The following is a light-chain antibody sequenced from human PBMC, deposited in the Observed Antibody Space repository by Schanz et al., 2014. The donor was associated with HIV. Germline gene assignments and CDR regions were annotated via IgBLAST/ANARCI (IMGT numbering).Light chain of an antibody. Sequence: QSVLTQPPSASGTPGQRVTISCSGSSSSIKTNTVNWFQQPPGTAPKLLIYNTYHRPSGVPDRFSGSESGTSASLAISGLQSEDEADYYCCSYADSYTLNWVFGGGTKLTVL. J-gene: IGLJ3*02. V-gene: IGLV1-44*01. CDR3: CSYADSYTLNWV. CDR1: SSSIKTNT. CDR2: NTY.